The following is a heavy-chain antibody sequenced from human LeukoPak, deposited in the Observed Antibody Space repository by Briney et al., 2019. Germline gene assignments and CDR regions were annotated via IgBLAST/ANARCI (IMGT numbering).Heavy chain of an antibody. Sequence: SETLSLTCTVSGGSIRRSSYYWGWIRQPPGKGLESIGSISYSGVTYYNPSLESRVIISVDSSKSQFSLKLTSVTAADTAVYYCAREVVSGRPAHYYYMDVWGKGTTVTVSS. CDR2: ISYSGVT. CDR1: GGSIRRSSYY. CDR3: AREVVSGRPAHYYYMDV. V-gene: IGHV4-39*07. D-gene: IGHD2-15*01. J-gene: IGHJ6*03.